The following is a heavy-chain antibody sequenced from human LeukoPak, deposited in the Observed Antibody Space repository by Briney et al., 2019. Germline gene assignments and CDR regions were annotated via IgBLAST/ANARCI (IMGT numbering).Heavy chain of an antibody. CDR3: TVSSGWYYYYYMDV. V-gene: IGHV3-23*01. Sequence: GGSLRLSCAASGFTFSSYAMSWVRQAPGKGLEWVSAISGSGGSTYYADSVKGRFTISRDNSKNTLYLQMNSLKTEDTAVYYCTVSSGWYYYYYMDVWGKGTTVTVSS. CDR1: GFTFSSYA. CDR2: ISGSGGST. J-gene: IGHJ6*03. D-gene: IGHD6-19*01.